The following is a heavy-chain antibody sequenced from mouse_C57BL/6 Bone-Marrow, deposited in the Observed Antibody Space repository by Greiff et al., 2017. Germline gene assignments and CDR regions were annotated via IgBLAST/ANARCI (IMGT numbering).Heavy chain of an antibody. CDR2: IYPRDGST. CDR1: GYTFTSYD. CDR3: ASDYGSSYWYFDV. Sequence: QVQLQQSGPELVKPGASVKLSCKASGYTFTSYDIHWVKQRPGQGLEWIGWIYPRDGSTKYNEKFKGKATLTVDTSSSTAYMELHSLTSEDSAVYFCASDYGSSYWYFDVWGKGTTVTVSS. D-gene: IGHD1-1*01. V-gene: IGHV1-85*01. J-gene: IGHJ1*03.